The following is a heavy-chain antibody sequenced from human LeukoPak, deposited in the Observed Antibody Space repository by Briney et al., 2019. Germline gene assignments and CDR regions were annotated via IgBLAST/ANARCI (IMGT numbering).Heavy chain of an antibody. Sequence: GGSLRLSCAASGFTFRTYHMHWVRQAPGKGLEYVSAITSDGRNTYYADSVKGRFTISRDNSQNTLYLQMGSLRAEDMAVYYCARVSDYGANAGLDYWGQGALVTVSS. J-gene: IGHJ4*02. CDR2: ITSDGRNT. D-gene: IGHD4-17*01. CDR1: GFTFRTYH. V-gene: IGHV3-64*02. CDR3: ARVSDYGANAGLDY.